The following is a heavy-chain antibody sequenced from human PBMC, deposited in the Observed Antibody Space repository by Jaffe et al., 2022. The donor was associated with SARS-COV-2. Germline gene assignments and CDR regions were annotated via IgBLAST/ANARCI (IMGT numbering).Heavy chain of an antibody. CDR2: IYYSGTT. D-gene: IGHD3-10*01. CDR3: AREAYYGSGSLTVDY. J-gene: IGHJ4*02. Sequence: QVQLQESGPGLVKPSETLSLTCTVSGGTISPFYWSWIRQPPGKGLEWIGYIYYSGTTYYNPSLNSRVTISVDTSNNQFSLKLSSVTAADTAVYYCAREAYYGSGSLTVDYWGQGTLVTVSS. V-gene: IGHV4-59*01. CDR1: GGTISPFY.